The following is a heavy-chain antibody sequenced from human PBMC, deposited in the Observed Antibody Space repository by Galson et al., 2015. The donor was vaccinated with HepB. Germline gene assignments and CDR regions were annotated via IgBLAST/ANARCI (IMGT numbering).Heavy chain of an antibody. J-gene: IGHJ4*02. CDR1: GFTFSSYS. CDR3: ARDSYGYYYSFDY. CDR2: ISSTSSTI. D-gene: IGHD3-22*01. V-gene: IGHV3-48*02. Sequence: SLRLSCAASGFTFSSYSVNWVRQAPGKGLEWVSYISSTSSTIYYADSVKGRFTISRDSAKNSLYLQMSSLRDDDTAVYYCARDSYGYYYSFDYWGQGTLVTVSS.